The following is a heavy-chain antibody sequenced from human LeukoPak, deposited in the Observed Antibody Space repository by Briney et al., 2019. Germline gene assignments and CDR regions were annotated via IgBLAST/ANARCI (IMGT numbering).Heavy chain of an antibody. D-gene: IGHD2-2*01. Sequence: ASVKVSCKASGYTFTGYYMHWVRQAPGQGLEWMGWTNPNSGGTNYAQKLQGRVTMTRDTSISTAYMELSRLRSDDTAVYYCARGGYFRSSTSRHYYYGMDVWGQGTTVTVSS. V-gene: IGHV1-2*02. CDR3: ARGGYFRSSTSRHYYYGMDV. J-gene: IGHJ6*02. CDR1: GYTFTGYY. CDR2: TNPNSGGT.